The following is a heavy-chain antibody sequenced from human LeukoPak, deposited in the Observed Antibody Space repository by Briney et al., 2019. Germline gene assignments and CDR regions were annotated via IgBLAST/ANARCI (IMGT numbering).Heavy chain of an antibody. CDR3: ARAAVRCSSGWYNY. J-gene: IGHJ4*02. V-gene: IGHV4-4*07. Sequence: SETLSLTCTVSGGSISSYYWSWIRQPAGKGLEWIGRIYTSGSTNYNPSLKSRVTMSVDTSKNQFSLKLSSVTAADTAVYYCARAAVRCSSGWYNYWGQGTLVTVSS. CDR2: IYTSGST. D-gene: IGHD6-13*01. CDR1: GGSISSYY.